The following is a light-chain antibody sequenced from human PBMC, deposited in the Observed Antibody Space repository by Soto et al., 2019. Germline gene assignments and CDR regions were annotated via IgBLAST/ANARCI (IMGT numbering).Light chain of an antibody. Sequence: EILLTQSPGTLSLSPGERATLSCRASQSVRNSYLAWYQQKPGQAPRLLIYGAAGRATGIPDRFSRSGSGTDFTLTISSLETEDFAVYYCQQYGSSPYPFGRGNKLQI. CDR3: QQYGSSPYP. V-gene: IGKV3-20*01. CDR1: QSVRNSY. J-gene: IGKJ2*01. CDR2: GAA.